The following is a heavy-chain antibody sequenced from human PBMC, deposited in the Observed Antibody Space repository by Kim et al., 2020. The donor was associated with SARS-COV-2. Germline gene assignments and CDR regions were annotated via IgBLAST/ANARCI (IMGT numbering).Heavy chain of an antibody. CDR3: VTGGGPA. D-gene: IGHD5-12*01. V-gene: IGHV1-3*04. Sequence: ASVKVSCKASGYTFTTYNIQWVRQAPGQGLEWVGWINSGKGNTKYSQKLQGRVSISRDTSASTAYMELSSLGSEDTAVYYCVTGGGPAWGQGTLGTVSS. CDR1: GYTFTTYN. CDR2: INSGKGNT. J-gene: IGHJ4*02.